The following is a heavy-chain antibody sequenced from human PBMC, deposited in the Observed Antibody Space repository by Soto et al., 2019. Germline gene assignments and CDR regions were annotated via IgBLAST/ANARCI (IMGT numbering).Heavy chain of an antibody. V-gene: IGHV1-18*01. CDR3: SRAGCSGGSCYSGYNWFDP. D-gene: IGHD2-15*01. CDR1: GYTFTSYG. CDR2: ISAYNGNT. J-gene: IGHJ5*02. Sequence: ASVKVSSKASGYTFTSYGISWVRQAPGQEHKWFGWISAYNGNTNYVQKLQGRVTMTTATSTSTAYMELRSLRSDDTAVYYCSRAGCSGGSCYSGYNWFDPWGQGTLVTVSS.